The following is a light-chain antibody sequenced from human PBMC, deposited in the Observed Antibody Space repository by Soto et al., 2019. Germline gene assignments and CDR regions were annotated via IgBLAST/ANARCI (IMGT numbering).Light chain of an antibody. V-gene: IGLV1-47*01. CDR2: KNN. J-gene: IGLJ1*01. Sequence: QSALTQPPSAFGTPGRGVTIPGSGSSSTVGSSHVYWYQKFPGMAPKLLISKNNQRPSGVPDRFSGSKSGTSASLAISGLRSEDEADYYCAAWDDNFSTYVFGSGTKVTVL. CDR3: AAWDDNFSTYV. CDR1: SSTVGSSH.